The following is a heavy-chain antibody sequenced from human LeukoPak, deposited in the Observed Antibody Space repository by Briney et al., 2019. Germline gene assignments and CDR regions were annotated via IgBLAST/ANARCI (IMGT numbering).Heavy chain of an antibody. CDR3: ARDFVHYYDSSGFKDLGAFDI. CDR2: INPSGGST. CDR1: GYTFSSYY. J-gene: IGHJ3*02. V-gene: IGHV1-46*01. Sequence: WASVKVSCKASGYTFSSYYMHWVRQAPGQGLEWMGIINPSGGSTSYAQKFQGRVTMTRDTSTSTVYMELSSLRSEDTAVYYCARDFVHYYDSSGFKDLGAFDIWGQGTMVTVSS. D-gene: IGHD3-22*01.